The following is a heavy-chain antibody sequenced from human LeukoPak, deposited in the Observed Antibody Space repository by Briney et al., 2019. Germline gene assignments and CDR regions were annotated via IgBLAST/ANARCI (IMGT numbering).Heavy chain of an antibody. CDR2: IYYSGST. V-gene: IGHV4-39*01. CDR3: AILVGYYDSSGYSVYYFDY. J-gene: IGHJ4*02. CDR1: GGSISSYY. Sequence: SETLSLTCTVSGGSISSYYWGWIRQPPGKGLEWIGSIYYSGSTYYNPSLKSRVTISVDTSKNQFSLKLSSVTAADTAVYYCAILVGYYDSSGYSVYYFDYWGQGTLVTVSS. D-gene: IGHD3-22*01.